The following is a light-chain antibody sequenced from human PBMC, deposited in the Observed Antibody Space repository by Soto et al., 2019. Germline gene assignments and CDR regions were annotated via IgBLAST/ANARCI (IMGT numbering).Light chain of an antibody. CDR1: QGISSY. CDR2: AAS. J-gene: IGKJ3*01. Sequence: DIQLTQSPSFLSASVGDRVTITFRASQGISSYLAWYQQKPGKAPKLLIYAASTLQSGVPSRFSGSGSVTEFTLTISSLHPEDFATYYCQQLNSYPLTFGPGTKVDIK. V-gene: IGKV1-9*01. CDR3: QQLNSYPLT.